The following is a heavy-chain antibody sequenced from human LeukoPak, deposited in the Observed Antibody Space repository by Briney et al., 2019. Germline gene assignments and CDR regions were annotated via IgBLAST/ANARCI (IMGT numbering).Heavy chain of an antibody. CDR3: AKDISTVKLGYMDV. D-gene: IGHD6-13*01. Sequence: GGSLRLSCAASGFTFDDYAMHWVCQAPGKGLEWVSLISWDGGSTYYADSVKGRFTISRDNSKNSLYLQMNSLRAEDTALYYCAKDISTVKLGYMDVWGKGTTVTVSS. J-gene: IGHJ6*03. CDR1: GFTFDDYA. V-gene: IGHV3-43D*03. CDR2: ISWDGGST.